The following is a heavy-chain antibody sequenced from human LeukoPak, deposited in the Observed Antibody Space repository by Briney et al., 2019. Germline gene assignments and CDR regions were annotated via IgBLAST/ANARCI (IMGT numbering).Heavy chain of an antibody. Sequence: SETPSLTCTVPGGSVSSGSYHWSWIRQPPGKGLEWIGYIYYSGSTNYNPSLKSRVTISVDTSKNQFSLKLSSVTAADTAVYYCARVPGGGTAANWGQGTMVTVSS. V-gene: IGHV4-61*01. J-gene: IGHJ3*01. CDR3: ARVPGGGTAAN. CDR2: IYYSGST. CDR1: GGSVSSGSYH. D-gene: IGHD1-7*01.